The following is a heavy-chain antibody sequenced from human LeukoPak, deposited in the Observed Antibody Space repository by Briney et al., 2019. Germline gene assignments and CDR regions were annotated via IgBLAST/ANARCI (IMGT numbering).Heavy chain of an antibody. CDR3: AKDVDIAATPGRGFDY. V-gene: IGHV3-23*01. CDR1: GFTFSSYA. J-gene: IGHJ4*02. D-gene: IGHD5-12*01. Sequence: PGGSLRLSCAASGFTFSSYAMSWVRQAPGKGLEWVSAISGSGGSTYYADSVKGRFTISRDNAKNSLYLQMNSLRAEDTALYYCAKDVDIAATPGRGFDYWGQGTLVTVSS. CDR2: ISGSGGST.